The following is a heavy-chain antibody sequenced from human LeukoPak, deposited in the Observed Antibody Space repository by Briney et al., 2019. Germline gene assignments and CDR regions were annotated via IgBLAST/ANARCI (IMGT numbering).Heavy chain of an antibody. V-gene: IGHV4-59*08. Sequence: SETLSLTCTVSGGSISSYYWSWIRQPPGRGLEWIGYIYYSGNTNYNPSLKSRVTISVDTSKNQFSLKLSSVTAADTAVYYCARTPSGYSSGWYFDIWGQGTMVTVSS. J-gene: IGHJ3*02. CDR1: GGSISSYY. CDR3: ARTPSGYSSGWYFDI. CDR2: IYYSGNT. D-gene: IGHD6-19*01.